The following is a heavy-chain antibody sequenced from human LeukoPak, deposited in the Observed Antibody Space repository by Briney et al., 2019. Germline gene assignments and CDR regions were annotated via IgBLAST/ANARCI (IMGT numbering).Heavy chain of an antibody. CDR2: ISAYNGNT. Sequence: GASVKVSCKASGYTFTSYGISWVRQAPGQGLEWMGWISAYNGNTNYAQKIQGRVTMTRDTSISTAYMELSRLRSDDTAVYYCARDRRYFDWLTEPDAFDIWGQGTMVTVSS. V-gene: IGHV1-18*01. CDR3: ARDRRYFDWLTEPDAFDI. J-gene: IGHJ3*02. CDR1: GYTFTSYG. D-gene: IGHD3-9*01.